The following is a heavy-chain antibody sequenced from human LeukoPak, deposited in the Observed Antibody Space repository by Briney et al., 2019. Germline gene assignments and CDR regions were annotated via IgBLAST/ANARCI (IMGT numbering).Heavy chain of an antibody. Sequence: PGGSLRLSCAASGFTFSSYAMSWVRQAPGKGLEWVSAISGSGGSTYYADSVKGRFTISRDNSKNTLYLQMNSLRAEDTAVYYCAKAQRQWLVPYYYMDVWGKGTTVTVSS. CDR2: ISGSGGST. D-gene: IGHD6-19*01. CDR1: GFTFSSYA. V-gene: IGHV3-23*01. CDR3: AKAQRQWLVPYYYMDV. J-gene: IGHJ6*03.